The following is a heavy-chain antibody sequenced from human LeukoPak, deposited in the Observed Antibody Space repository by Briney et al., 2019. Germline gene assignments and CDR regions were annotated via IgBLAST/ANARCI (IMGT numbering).Heavy chain of an antibody. CDR3: AKDSSSGTYFDY. J-gene: IGHJ4*02. D-gene: IGHD1-26*01. CDR2: IYYSGST. CDR1: GGSISSGGYY. Sequence: SETLSLTCTVSGGSISSGGYYWSWIRQHPGKGLEWIGYIYYSGSTYYNPSLKSRVTISVDTSKNQFSLKLSSVTAEDTAVYYCAKDSSSGTYFDYWGQGTLVTVSS. V-gene: IGHV4-31*03.